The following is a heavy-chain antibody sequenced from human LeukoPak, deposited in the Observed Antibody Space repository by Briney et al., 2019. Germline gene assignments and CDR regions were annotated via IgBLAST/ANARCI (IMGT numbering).Heavy chain of an antibody. CDR2: ISSSSSYI. J-gene: IGHJ3*02. D-gene: IGHD5-18*01. V-gene: IGHV3-21*01. Sequence: GGSLRLSCAASGFTFSSYSMNWVRQAPGKGLEWVSSISSSSSYIYYADSVKGRFAISRDNAKNSLYLQMNSLRAEDTAVYYCARDLQLQGAFDIWGQGTVVTVSS. CDR3: ARDLQLQGAFDI. CDR1: GFTFSSYS.